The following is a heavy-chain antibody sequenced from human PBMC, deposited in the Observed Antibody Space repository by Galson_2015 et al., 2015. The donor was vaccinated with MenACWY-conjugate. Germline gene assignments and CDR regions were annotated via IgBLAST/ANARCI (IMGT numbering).Heavy chain of an antibody. D-gene: IGHD3-22*01. J-gene: IGHJ4*02. Sequence: SLRLSCAASGFTVSSSYMSWVRQAPGKGLEWVSIIYSGGTTKYADSVKGRFTISRDKSKNIFFLQMNSLRAEDTAIYYCARDGLGWDTSGYRMVYSDSWGQGTLVTVSS. V-gene: IGHV3-53*01. CDR3: ARDGLGWDTSGYRMVYSDS. CDR1: GFTVSSSY. CDR2: IYSGGTT.